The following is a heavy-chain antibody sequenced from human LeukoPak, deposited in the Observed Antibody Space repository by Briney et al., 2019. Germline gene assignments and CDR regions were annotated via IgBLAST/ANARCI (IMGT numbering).Heavy chain of an antibody. CDR3: ARDYYGSGRKWFDP. J-gene: IGHJ5*02. CDR1: GFTFSSYG. Sequence: PGRSLRLSCAASGFTFSSYGKHWVLQAPGKGLEWVAVIWYDGSNKYYADSVKGRFTISRDNSKNTLYLQMNSLRAEDTAVYYCARDYYGSGRKWFDPWGQGTLVTVSS. V-gene: IGHV3-33*01. D-gene: IGHD3-10*01. CDR2: IWYDGSNK.